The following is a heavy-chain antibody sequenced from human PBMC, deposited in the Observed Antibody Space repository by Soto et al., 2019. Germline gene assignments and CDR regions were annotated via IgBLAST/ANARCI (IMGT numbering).Heavy chain of an antibody. J-gene: IGHJ4*02. V-gene: IGHV3-30-3*01. CDR1: XXXXXXYA. D-gene: IGHD3-16*01. CDR2: ISYDGSNK. CDR3: ARAYEXDYFDY. Sequence: QVQLVESGGGVVQPGRSLRLSCAXSXXXXXXYAMHWVRQAXGKGLEWVAVISYDGSNKYYADSVKGRFTISRDNSKNTLYLQMNSLRAEDTAVYYCARAYEXDYFDYWGQGTLVTVSS.